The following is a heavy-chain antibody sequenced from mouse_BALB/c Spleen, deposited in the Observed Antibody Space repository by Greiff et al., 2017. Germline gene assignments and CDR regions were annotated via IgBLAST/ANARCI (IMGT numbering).Heavy chain of an antibody. D-gene: IGHD2-1*01. CDR2: ISSGSSTI. V-gene: IGHV5-17*02. J-gene: IGHJ4*01. CDR3: ARSGCNYVDAMDY. CDR1: GFTFSSFG. Sequence: EVQLVESGGGLVQPGGSRKLSCAASGFTFSSFGMHWVRQAPEKGLEWVAYISSGSSTIYYADTVKGRFTISRDNPKNTLFLQMTSLRSDDTAMYYCARSGCNYVDAMDYWGQGTSVTVSS.